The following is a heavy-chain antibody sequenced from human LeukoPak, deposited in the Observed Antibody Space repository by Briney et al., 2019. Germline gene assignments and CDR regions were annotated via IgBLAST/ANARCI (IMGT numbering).Heavy chain of an antibody. D-gene: IGHD6-13*01. CDR1: GYTLTGYY. J-gene: IGHJ5*02. CDR2: INPNSGGT. CDR3: ARGLAAAGIRWFDP. Sequence: ASVTVSCKASGYTLTGYYMHWVRPAPGQGLEWMGWINPNSGGTNYAQKLQGRVTMTRDTSISTAYMELSRLRSDDTAVYYCARGLAAAGIRWFDPWGQGTLVTVSS. V-gene: IGHV1-2*02.